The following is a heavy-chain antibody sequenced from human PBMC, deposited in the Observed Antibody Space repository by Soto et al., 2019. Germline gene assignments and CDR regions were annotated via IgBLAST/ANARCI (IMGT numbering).Heavy chain of an antibody. CDR2: ISGSGGST. CDR1: GFTFSSYA. J-gene: IGHJ4*02. V-gene: IGHV3-23*01. CDR3: ATTPGYDYMWGGYPAVGKRHDH. Sequence: EVQLLESGGGLVQPGGSLRLSCAASGFTFSSYAMSWVRQAPGKGLEWVSAISGSGGSTYYADSVKGRFTISRDNSKDSLYLRMNSVRAADTAVYYCATTPGYDYMWGGYPAVGKRHDHWGQGTLVTVSS. D-gene: IGHD3-16*02.